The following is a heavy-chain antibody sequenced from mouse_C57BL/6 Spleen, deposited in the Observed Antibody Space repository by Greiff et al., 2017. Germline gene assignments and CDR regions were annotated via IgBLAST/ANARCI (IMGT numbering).Heavy chain of an antibody. D-gene: IGHD1-1*01. CDR2: IDPETGGT. Sequence: QVQLQQPGAELVKPGASVKLSCKASGYTFTDYEMHWVKQTPVHGLEWIGAIDPETGGTAYNQKFKGKAILTADKSSSTAYMELRSLTSEDSAVYYCTRGPITTVVGGSYWYFDVWGTGTTVTVSS. J-gene: IGHJ1*03. CDR3: TRGPITTVVGGSYWYFDV. CDR1: GYTFTDYE. V-gene: IGHV1-15*01.